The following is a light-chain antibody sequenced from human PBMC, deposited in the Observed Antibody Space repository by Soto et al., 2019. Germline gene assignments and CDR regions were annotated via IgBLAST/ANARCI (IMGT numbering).Light chain of an antibody. Sequence: DIQLTQSPFSLSASVGARVTITCRASHTPRTFINWYQQKQGKDPRLLIYATSTLNSGVPSRFSGRDSGAHFTITINNLQPEDFATYYCQQPPHTFGPGTKV. CDR3: QQPPHT. V-gene: IGKV1-39*01. CDR2: ATS. CDR1: HTPRTF. J-gene: IGKJ1*01.